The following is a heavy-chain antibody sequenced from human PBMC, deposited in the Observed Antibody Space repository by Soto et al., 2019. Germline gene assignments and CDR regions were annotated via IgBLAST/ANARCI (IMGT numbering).Heavy chain of an antibody. CDR3: ARHPDIVVVPAPYYFDY. J-gene: IGHJ4*02. CDR2: IYYSGST. Sequence: SETLSLTCTVSGGSISSYYWSWIRQPPGKGLEWIGYIYYSGSTNYNPSLKSRVTISVDTSKNQFSLKLSSVTAADTAVYYCARHPDIVVVPAPYYFDYWGQGTLVTVSS. V-gene: IGHV4-59*08. D-gene: IGHD2-2*01. CDR1: GGSISSYY.